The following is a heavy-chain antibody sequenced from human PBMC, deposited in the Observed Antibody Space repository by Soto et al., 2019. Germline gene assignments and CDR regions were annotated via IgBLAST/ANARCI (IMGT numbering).Heavy chain of an antibody. CDR1: GFTFSDYG. CDR2: ISYDGGDR. J-gene: IGHJ4*02. V-gene: IGHV3-30*03. D-gene: IGHD2-15*01. CDR3: ARSTYCNGGSCYPQY. Sequence: TGGSLRLSCEGPGFTFSDYGFHWVRQAPGKGLEWVAMISYDGGDRYYRDSVQGRFTISRDDSKNTVFLQMNSLRTEDTAMYYCARSTYCNGGSCYPQYWGPGTLVTVSS.